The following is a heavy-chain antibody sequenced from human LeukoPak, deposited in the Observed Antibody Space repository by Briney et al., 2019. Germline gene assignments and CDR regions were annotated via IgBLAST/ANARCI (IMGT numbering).Heavy chain of an antibody. CDR2: INHSGST. J-gene: IGHJ5*02. CDR3: ARAYSSSWYWNWFDP. CDR1: GGSFSGYY. Sequence: SETLSLTCAVYGGSFSGYYWSWIRQPPGKGLEWIGEINHSGSTNYNPSLKSRVTISVDTSKNQFSLKVSSVSAADTAVYYCARAYSSSWYWNWFDPWGQGTLVTVSS. D-gene: IGHD6-13*01. V-gene: IGHV4-34*01.